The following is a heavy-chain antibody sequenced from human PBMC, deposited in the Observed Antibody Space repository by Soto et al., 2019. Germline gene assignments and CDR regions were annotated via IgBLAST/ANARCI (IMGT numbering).Heavy chain of an antibody. V-gene: IGHV4-34*01. CDR2: INHSGST. D-gene: IGHD3-10*01. Sequence: TSETLSLTCAVYGGSFSGYYWSWIRQPPGKGLERIGEINHSGSTNYNPSLKSRVTISVDTSKNQFSLKLSSVTAADTAVYYCARGRHGYRGVRGVTFQPQPMDVWGQGTTVTVSS. CDR1: GGSFSGYY. CDR3: ARGRHGYRGVRGVTFQPQPMDV. J-gene: IGHJ6*02.